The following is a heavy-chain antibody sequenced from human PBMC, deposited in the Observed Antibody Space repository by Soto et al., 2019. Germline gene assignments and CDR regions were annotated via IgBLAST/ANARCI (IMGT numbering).Heavy chain of an antibody. CDR1: GGSVSSGSYY. D-gene: IGHD4-17*01. CDR2: IYYSGST. Sequence: QVQLQESGPGLVKPSETLSLTCTVSGGSVSSGSYYWSWIRQPPGKGLEWIGYIYYSGSTNYNPSLKSRVTISVDTSKNQFSLKLSSVTAADTAVYYCASAERNYGDHEWGQGTLVTVSS. CDR3: ASAERNYGDHE. V-gene: IGHV4-61*01. J-gene: IGHJ4*02.